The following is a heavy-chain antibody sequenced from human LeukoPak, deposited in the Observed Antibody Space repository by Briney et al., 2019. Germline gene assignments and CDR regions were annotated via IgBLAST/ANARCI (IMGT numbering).Heavy chain of an antibody. Sequence: PGGSLRLSCAASGFTFSSYAMTWVRQAPGKGLEWVSGISGSGGSTYYADSVKGRFTISRDNSNNTLYLQMNSLRAEDTAVYFCAKFWSGYYTPLDCWGQGTLVTVSS. D-gene: IGHD3-3*01. J-gene: IGHJ4*02. CDR2: ISGSGGST. CDR1: GFTFSSYA. V-gene: IGHV3-23*01. CDR3: AKFWSGYYTPLDC.